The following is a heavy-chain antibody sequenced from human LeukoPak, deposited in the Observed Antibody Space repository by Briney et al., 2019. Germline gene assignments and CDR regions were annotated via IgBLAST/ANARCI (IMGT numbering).Heavy chain of an antibody. D-gene: IGHD2-15*01. CDR2: IYASGST. V-gene: IGHV4-4*09. CDR1: GDSISSYY. CDR3: ARGGSALFDS. J-gene: IGHJ4*02. Sequence: SETLSLTCAVSGDSISSYYWSWIRQPPGKGLEWLAYIYASGSTDYNPSLKSRVTISVDTSKNQISLKLSSVTAADTAVYYCARGGSALFDSWGQGTLDTVSS.